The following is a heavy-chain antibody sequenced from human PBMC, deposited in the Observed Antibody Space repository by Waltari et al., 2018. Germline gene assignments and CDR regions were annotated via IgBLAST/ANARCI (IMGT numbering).Heavy chain of an antibody. J-gene: IGHJ4*02. Sequence: QVQLQESGPGLVKASETLSLTCTVSGGSVTSSSFYWTWIRQPPGKGLALIGYVNYTGNSEYNPSVKSRVSISLDTSKRQFSLRLTSVTAADTAVYYCARSPRTSYYDGSGPAYFDYWGQGNLVTVSS. CDR1: GGSVTSSSFY. V-gene: IGHV4-61*01. CDR2: VNYTGNS. CDR3: ARSPRTSYYDGSGPAYFDY. D-gene: IGHD3-22*01.